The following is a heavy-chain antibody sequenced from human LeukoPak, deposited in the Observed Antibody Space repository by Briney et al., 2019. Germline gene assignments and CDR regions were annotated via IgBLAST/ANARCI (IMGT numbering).Heavy chain of an antibody. D-gene: IGHD3-3*02. CDR3: AKVEASTVSLSYGVDV. V-gene: IGHV3-30*04. J-gene: IGHJ6*02. CDR1: GFTFSSYA. CDR2: ISYDGTNK. Sequence: PGGSLRLSCAASGFTFSSYAMTWVRQAPGKGLEWVAVISYDGTNKYYADSVKGRFTISRDNAKNTLYLQMNSLRVEDTAVYYCAKVEASTVSLSYGVDVWGQGTTVTVSS.